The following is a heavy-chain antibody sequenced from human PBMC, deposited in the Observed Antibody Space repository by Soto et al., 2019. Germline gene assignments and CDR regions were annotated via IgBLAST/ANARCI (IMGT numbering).Heavy chain of an antibody. CDR1: GFTFSGSA. D-gene: IGHD6-13*01. CDR2: IRSKANSYAT. V-gene: IGHV3-73*01. J-gene: IGHJ6*03. Sequence: GGSLRLSCAASGFTFSGSAMHWIRQASGKGLEWVGRIRSKANSYATAYAASVKGRFTISSDDSKNTAYLQMNSLKTEDTAVYYCTRLGKGIAAAGGSPLFAFDDYYYYMDVWGKGTTVTVSS. CDR3: TRLGKGIAAAGGSPLFAFDDYYYYMDV.